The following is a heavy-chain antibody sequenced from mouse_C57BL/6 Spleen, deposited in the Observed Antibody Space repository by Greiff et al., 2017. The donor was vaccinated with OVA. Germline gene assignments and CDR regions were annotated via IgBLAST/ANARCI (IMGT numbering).Heavy chain of an antibody. J-gene: IGHJ3*01. CDR2: INPGSGGT. Sequence: VQLQQSGAELVRPGTSVKVSCKASGYAFTNYLIEWVKQRPGQGLEWIGVINPGSGGTNYNEKFKGKATLTADKSSSTAYMQLSSLTSEDSAVYFCARGGIYYDYDGRFAYWGQGTLVTVSA. V-gene: IGHV1-54*01. CDR1: GYAFTNYL. D-gene: IGHD2-4*01. CDR3: ARGGIYYDYDGRFAY.